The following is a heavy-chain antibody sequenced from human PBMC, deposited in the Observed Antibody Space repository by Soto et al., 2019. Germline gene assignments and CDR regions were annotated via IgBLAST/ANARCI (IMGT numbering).Heavy chain of an antibody. J-gene: IGHJ4*02. CDR2: IFYSGTT. Sequence: SETLSLTCTVSGGSISSSSYYWGWIRQPPGKGLEWIGSIFYSGTTYYNPSLKSRVTISVDTSKNQFSLKLSSVTAADTAVYYCTQAAGYISTWFFDSWAQGTLVTVSS. CDR3: TQAAGYISTWFFDS. V-gene: IGHV4-39*01. D-gene: IGHD6-13*01. CDR1: GGSISSSSYY.